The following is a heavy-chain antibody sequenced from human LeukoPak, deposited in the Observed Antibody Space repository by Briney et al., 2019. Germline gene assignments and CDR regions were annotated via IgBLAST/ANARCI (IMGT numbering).Heavy chain of an antibody. CDR2: INPNSGGT. V-gene: IGHV1-2*02. D-gene: IGHD2-2*03. Sequence: GASVKVSCKASGYTFTGYYMHWVRQAPGQGLEWMGWINPNSGGTNYAQKFQGRVTMTRDTSISTAYMELSRLRSDDTAVYYCARVMGGLGIAAFDIWGQGTMVTVSS. CDR3: ARVMGGLGIAAFDI. CDR1: GYTFTGYY. J-gene: IGHJ3*02.